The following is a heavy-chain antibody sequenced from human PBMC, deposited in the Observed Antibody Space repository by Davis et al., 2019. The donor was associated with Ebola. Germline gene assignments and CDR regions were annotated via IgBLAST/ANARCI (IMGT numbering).Heavy chain of an antibody. Sequence: ASVKVSCKASGYTFTSYDINWVRQATGQGLEWMGWMNPKSCNTGYAQKFQGRVTMTRNTSISPAYMELSSLRSEDTAVYYCARGNRYYYGSGRYYYGMDVWGQGTTVTVSS. CDR1: GYTFTSYD. CDR3: ARGNRYYYGSGRYYYGMDV. V-gene: IGHV1-8*01. D-gene: IGHD3-10*01. J-gene: IGHJ6*02. CDR2: MNPKSCNT.